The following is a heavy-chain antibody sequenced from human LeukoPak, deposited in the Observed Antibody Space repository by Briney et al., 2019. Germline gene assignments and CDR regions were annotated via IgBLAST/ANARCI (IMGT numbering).Heavy chain of an antibody. CDR1: GGSISSSSYY. D-gene: IGHD3-3*01. Sequence: SETLSLTCTVSGGSISSSSYYWGWIRQPPGKGLEWIGSIYYSGSTYYNPSLKSRVTISVDTSKNQFSLKLSSVTAADTAVYYCARGRDYDFWSGYYNRKNNWFDPWGQGTLVTVSS. CDR2: IYYSGST. J-gene: IGHJ5*02. CDR3: ARGRDYDFWSGYYNRKNNWFDP. V-gene: IGHV4-39*01.